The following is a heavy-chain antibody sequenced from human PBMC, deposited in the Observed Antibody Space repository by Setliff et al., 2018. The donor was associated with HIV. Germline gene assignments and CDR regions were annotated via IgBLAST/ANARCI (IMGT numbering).Heavy chain of an antibody. CDR3: ARGPFVLRFLERLVYFDY. CDR2: VYYSGST. J-gene: IGHJ4*02. D-gene: IGHD3-3*01. Sequence: LSLTCSVSGGSISSSGYYWSWIRQHPGKGLDWIGRVYYSGSTDYNPSLQSRATLSIDTSKDQFSLKLTSVIAADTAIYYCARGPFVLRFLERLVYFDYWGQGKLVTVSS. CDR1: GGSISSSGYY. V-gene: IGHV4-31*02.